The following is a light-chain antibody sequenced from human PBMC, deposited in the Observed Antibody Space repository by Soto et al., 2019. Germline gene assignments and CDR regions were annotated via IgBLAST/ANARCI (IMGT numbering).Light chain of an antibody. V-gene: IGKV1-39*01. CDR1: QSITSY. CDR3: QQSYSTPPRT. J-gene: IGKJ1*01. Sequence: IQMTQSPSSLSASVGDRVTITCRASQSITSYFNWYQQRPGKAPNLLIYSASNLQSGVPSRFSGSGSGTDFTLTITSLQPEDFATYYCQQSYSTPPRTFGQGTKVDIK. CDR2: SAS.